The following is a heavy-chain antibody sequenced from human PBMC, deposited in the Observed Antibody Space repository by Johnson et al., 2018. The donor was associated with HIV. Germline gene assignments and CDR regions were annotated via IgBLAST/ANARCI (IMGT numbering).Heavy chain of an antibody. CDR3: TTASPPYYNFWSGYGAFDI. V-gene: IGHV3-15*01. CDR1: GFAFSNAW. D-gene: IGHD3-3*01. J-gene: IGHJ3*02. Sequence: VQLVESGGDLVKPGGSLRLSCAASGFAFSNAWMSWVRQAPGKGLEWVGRIKSKTDGGTTDYAAPVKARFTISRDDSKNTLYLQMNSLKTEDTAVYYCTTASPPYYNFWSGYGAFDIWGQGTMVTVSS. CDR2: IKSKTDGGTT.